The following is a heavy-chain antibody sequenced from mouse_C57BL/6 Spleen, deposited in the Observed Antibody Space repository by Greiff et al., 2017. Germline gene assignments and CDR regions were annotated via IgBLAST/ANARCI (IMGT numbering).Heavy chain of an antibody. CDR1: GYTFTSYW. CDR2: IDPTSGGT. CDR3: ARDGYYAWFAY. D-gene: IGHD2-3*01. J-gene: IGHJ3*01. Sequence: VKLQESGAELVKPGASVKLSCKASGYTFTSYWMHWVKQRPGRGLAWIGRIDPTSGGTKYNEKFKSKATLTVDKPYSTAYMQLGSLTSEDSAVYYCARDGYYAWFAYGGQGTLVTVSA. V-gene: IGHV1-72*01.